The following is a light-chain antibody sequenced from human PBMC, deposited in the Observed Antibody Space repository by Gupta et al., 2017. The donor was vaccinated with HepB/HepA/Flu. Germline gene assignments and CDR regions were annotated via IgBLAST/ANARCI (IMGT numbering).Light chain of an antibody. Sequence: QTVVTPEPSLTVSPGGTGTLTCASSTGAVTSNYWTNWFQQKPGQAPRVLIYTTTNKHSWTPARFSGSLLGGKAALTLSKVKPEDEADYYCGFHYGGAWVFGGGTKLTVL. CDR1: TGAVTSNYW. CDR2: TTT. V-gene: IGLV7-43*01. CDR3: GFHYGGAWV. J-gene: IGLJ2*01.